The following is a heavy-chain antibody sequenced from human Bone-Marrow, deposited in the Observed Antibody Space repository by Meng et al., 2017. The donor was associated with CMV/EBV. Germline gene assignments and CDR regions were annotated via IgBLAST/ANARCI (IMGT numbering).Heavy chain of an antibody. J-gene: IGHJ4*02. CDR2: INHSGST. CDR1: GGSFSGYY. Sequence: SQTLSLTCAVYGGSFSGYYWSWIRQPPGKGLEWIGEINHSGSTNYNPSLKSRVTISVDTSKNQFSLKLSSVTAADTAVYYCARGSAAAGKSLDYWGQGTLVTVYS. CDR3: ARGSAAAGKSLDY. D-gene: IGHD6-13*01. V-gene: IGHV4-34*01.